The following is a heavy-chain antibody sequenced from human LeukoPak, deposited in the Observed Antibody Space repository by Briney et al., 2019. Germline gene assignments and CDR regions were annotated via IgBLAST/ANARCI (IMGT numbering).Heavy chain of an antibody. V-gene: IGHV4-30-4*01. D-gene: IGHD3-22*01. J-gene: IGHJ4*02. CDR2: IHYTGRT. CDR3: ARGGGGYTLYSFDY. Sequence: PSQTLSLTCNVSGGSISSGDYFWNWIRQPPGKGLEWLGYIHYTGRTYYNPSLQSRVTVSVDTSKNQLSLRLSSVTAADTAIYYCARGGGGYTLYSFDYWGQGALVTVSS. CDR1: GGSISSGDYF.